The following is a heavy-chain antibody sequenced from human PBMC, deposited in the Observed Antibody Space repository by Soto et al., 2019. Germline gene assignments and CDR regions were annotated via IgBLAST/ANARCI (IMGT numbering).Heavy chain of an antibody. D-gene: IGHD3-3*01. J-gene: IGHJ4*02. V-gene: IGHV4-4*02. CDR1: AGSISIYHS. CDR2: MYHSGGA. Sequence: PSAPRSRTNVVSAGSISIYHSLTWVRQPPGKGLEWIGKMYHSGGADYSPSLKSRVTISADSSKNHFSLRLTGVTAADTAVYYCATGNVDSMLEYWGQGNQVTFSS. CDR3: ATGNVDSMLEY.